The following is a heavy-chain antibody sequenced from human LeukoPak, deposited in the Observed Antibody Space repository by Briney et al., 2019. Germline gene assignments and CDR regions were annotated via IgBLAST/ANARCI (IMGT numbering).Heavy chain of an antibody. V-gene: IGHV3-23*01. Sequence: GGSPRLSCAASGFTFSSYAMSWVRQAPGKGLEWVSAISGSGGSTYYADSVKGRFTISRDNSKNTLYLQMNSLRAEDTAVYYCAKDLVNGGATQDPTLDYWGQGTLVTVSS. CDR3: AKDLVNGGATQDPTLDY. CDR1: GFTFSSYA. CDR2: ISGSGGST. D-gene: IGHD1-26*01. J-gene: IGHJ4*02.